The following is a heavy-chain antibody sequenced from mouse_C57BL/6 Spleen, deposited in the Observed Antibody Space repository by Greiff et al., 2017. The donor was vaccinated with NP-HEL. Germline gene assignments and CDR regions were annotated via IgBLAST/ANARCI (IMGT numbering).Heavy chain of an antibody. CDR2: IDPETGGT. CDR3: TRDYRYFDV. Sequence: VQLQQPGAELVMPGASVKLSCKASGYTFTSYWMHWVKQTPVHGLEWIGAIDPETGGTAYNQKFKGKAILTADKSSSTAYMELRSLTSEDSAVYYCTRDYRYFDVWGTGTTVTVSS. V-gene: IGHV1-15*01. J-gene: IGHJ1*03. CDR1: GYTFTSYW.